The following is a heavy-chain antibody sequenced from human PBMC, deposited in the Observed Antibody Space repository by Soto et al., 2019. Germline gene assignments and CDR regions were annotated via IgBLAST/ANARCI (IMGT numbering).Heavy chain of an antibody. V-gene: IGHV1-2*02. Sequence: ASVKVSCKASGYTFTGYYMHWVRQAPGQGLEWMGWINPNSGGTNYAQKFQGRVTMTRDTSISTAYMELSRLRSDDTAVYYCARIYYDSSGYFPFDYWGQRTLVTVSS. CDR3: ARIYYDSSGYFPFDY. CDR1: GYTFTGYY. J-gene: IGHJ4*02. D-gene: IGHD3-22*01. CDR2: INPNSGGT.